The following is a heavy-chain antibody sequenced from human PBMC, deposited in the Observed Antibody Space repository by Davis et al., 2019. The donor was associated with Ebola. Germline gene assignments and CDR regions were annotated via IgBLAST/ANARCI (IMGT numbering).Heavy chain of an antibody. V-gene: IGHV4-34*01. Sequence: MPSETLSLTCAVYGGSFSGYYWSWIRQPPGKGLEWIGEINHSGSTNYNPSLKSRVTISVDTSKNQFSLKLSSVTAADTAVYYCARDSRYYGMDVWGQGTTVTVSS. CDR1: GGSFSGYY. CDR2: INHSGST. J-gene: IGHJ6*02. CDR3: ARDSRYYGMDV. D-gene: IGHD1-26*01.